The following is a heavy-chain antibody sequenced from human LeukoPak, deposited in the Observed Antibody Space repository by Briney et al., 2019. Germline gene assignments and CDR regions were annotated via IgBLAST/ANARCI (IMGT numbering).Heavy chain of an antibody. CDR1: GGSFSGYY. V-gene: IGHV4-34*01. D-gene: IGHD3-9*01. J-gene: IGHJ4*02. CDR3: AGRDYNILTGSNDY. CDR2: ISHGGST. Sequence: SETLSLTCAVYGGSFSGYYWSWIRQPPGKGLEWIGEISHGGSTNYNPSLKSRVTISVDTSKNQFSLNLSSVTAADTAVYYCAGRDYNILTGSNDYWGQGTLVTVSS.